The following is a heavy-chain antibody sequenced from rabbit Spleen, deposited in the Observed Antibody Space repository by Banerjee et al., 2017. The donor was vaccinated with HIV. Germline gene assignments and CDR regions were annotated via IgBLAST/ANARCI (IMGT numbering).Heavy chain of an antibody. CDR3: ARDTGSSFSSYGMDL. Sequence: QSLEESGGDLVKPGASLTLTCKASGFSFSNKAVMCWVRQAPGKGLEWIACINIVTGKSVYASWAEGRFIMSRTSSTTVTLQMTSLTVADTATYFCARDTGSSFSSYGMDLWGPGTLVTVS. CDR1: GFSFSNKAV. D-gene: IGHD8-1*01. CDR2: INIVTGKS. J-gene: IGHJ6*01. V-gene: IGHV1S40*01.